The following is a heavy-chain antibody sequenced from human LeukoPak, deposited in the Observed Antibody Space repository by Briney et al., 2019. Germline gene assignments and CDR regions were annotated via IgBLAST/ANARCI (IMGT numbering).Heavy chain of an antibody. D-gene: IGHD3-10*01. V-gene: IGHV4-59*01. CDR2: IYYSGTT. Sequence: PSETLSLTCTVSGASISSYYWSWIRQPPGKGLEWIGYIYYSGTTNSNPSLKSRVTISVDTSKNQFSLKLSSVTAADTAVYYCARVTGSSGRFDPWGQGILVTVSS. J-gene: IGHJ5*02. CDR1: GASISSYY. CDR3: ARVTGSSGRFDP.